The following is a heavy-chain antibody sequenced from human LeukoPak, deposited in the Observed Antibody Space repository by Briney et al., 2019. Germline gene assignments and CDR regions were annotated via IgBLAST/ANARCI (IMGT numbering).Heavy chain of an antibody. CDR1: GFTFSSYS. CDR2: ISSSSSYI. D-gene: IGHD5-18*01. Sequence: PGRSLRLSCAASGFTFSSYSMNWVRQAPGKGLEWVSSISSSSSYIYYADSVKGRFTISRDNAKNSLYLQMNSLRAEDTAVYYCARASYSYGTIDYWGQETLVTVSS. V-gene: IGHV3-21*01. J-gene: IGHJ4*02. CDR3: ARASYSYGTIDY.